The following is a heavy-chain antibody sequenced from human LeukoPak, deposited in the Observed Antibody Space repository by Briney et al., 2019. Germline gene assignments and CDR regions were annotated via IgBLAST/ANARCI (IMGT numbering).Heavy chain of an antibody. CDR3: ARQLPGVAYYYMDV. CDR2: IYTSGST. V-gene: IGHV4-4*09. D-gene: IGHD6-6*01. Sequence: SETLSLTCTVSGGSISSYYWSWIRQPPGKGLEWIGYIYTSGSTNYNPSLKSRVTISVDTSKNQFSLKLSSVTAADTAVYYCARQLPGVAYYYMDVWGKGTTVTVSS. CDR1: GGSISSYY. J-gene: IGHJ6*03.